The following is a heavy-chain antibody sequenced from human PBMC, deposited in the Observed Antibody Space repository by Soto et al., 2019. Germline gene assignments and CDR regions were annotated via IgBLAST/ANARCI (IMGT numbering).Heavy chain of an antibody. CDR3: AYKRATYYYDSTFDP. J-gene: IGHJ5*02. V-gene: IGHV2-5*02. CDR1: GFSLSTSGVG. D-gene: IGHD3-22*01. Sequence: QITLKESGPTLVKPTQTLTLTCTFSGFSLSTSGVGVGWIRQPPGKALEWLALIYWDDDKRYSPSLKSRLTITMTTSKDQLVHTLTHMVTVHTATYYCAYKRATYYYDSTFDPWGQGTLVTVSS. CDR2: IYWDDDK.